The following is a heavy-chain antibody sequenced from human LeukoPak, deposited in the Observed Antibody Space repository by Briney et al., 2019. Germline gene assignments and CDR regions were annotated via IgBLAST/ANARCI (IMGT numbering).Heavy chain of an antibody. CDR2: ISGSGGST. D-gene: IGHD6-13*01. Sequence: GGSLRLSCAAPGFTFSSYAMSWVRQAPGKGLEWISAISGSGGSTYYADSVKGRFTISRDNPKNTLYLQMNSLRAEDTAVYYCAKGQLVPLDPWGQGTLVTVSS. J-gene: IGHJ5*02. CDR1: GFTFSSYA. V-gene: IGHV3-23*01. CDR3: AKGQLVPLDP.